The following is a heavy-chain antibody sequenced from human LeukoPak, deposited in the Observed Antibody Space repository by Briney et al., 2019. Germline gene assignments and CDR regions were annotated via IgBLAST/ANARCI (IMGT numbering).Heavy chain of an antibody. CDR3: ARDAYGDCFDY. V-gene: IGHV3-74*03. CDR1: GFTFSGYW. J-gene: IGHJ4*02. Sequence: GGSLRLSCAASGFTFSGYWMHWVRQGPEKGLELVSRIDNDGHGILYADSVKGRFTTSRDNAKNTLYLQKNSLRAEDTAVYYCARDAYGDCFDYWGQGTLVTVSS. D-gene: IGHD4-17*01. CDR2: IDNDGHGI.